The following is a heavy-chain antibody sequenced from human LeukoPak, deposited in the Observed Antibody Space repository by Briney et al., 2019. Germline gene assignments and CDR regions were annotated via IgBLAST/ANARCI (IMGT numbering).Heavy chain of an antibody. D-gene: IGHD5-24*01. CDR2: IYHSGST. CDR1: GYSISSGYY. J-gene: IGHJ4*02. V-gene: IGHV4-38-2*01. CDR3: ARLDGYNYVLGY. Sequence: PSETLSLTCAVSGYSISSGYYWGWIRQPPGKGLEWIGSIYHSGSTYYNPSLKSRVTISVDTSKNQFSLKLSSVTAAGTAVYYCARLDGYNYVLGYWGQGTLVTVSS.